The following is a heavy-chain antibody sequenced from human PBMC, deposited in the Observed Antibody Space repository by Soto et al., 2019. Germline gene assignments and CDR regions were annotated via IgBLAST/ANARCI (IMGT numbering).Heavy chain of an antibody. Sequence: SETLSLTCAVSGGSFTSNNWWTWVRQPPGQGLEWIGEIYRTGSTSYNPSLKSRVTISLDKSENQFSLKVTSLTAADTAVYYCASRDPGTSVDYWGQGTLVTVSS. CDR1: GGSFTSNNW. CDR3: ASRDPGTSVDY. J-gene: IGHJ4*02. CDR2: IYRTGST. D-gene: IGHD1-7*01. V-gene: IGHV4-4*02.